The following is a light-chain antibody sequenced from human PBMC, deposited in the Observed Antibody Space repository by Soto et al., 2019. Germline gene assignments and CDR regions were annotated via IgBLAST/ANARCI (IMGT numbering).Light chain of an antibody. CDR3: QQRGNCPPT. CDR2: DAF. J-gene: IGKJ1*01. CDR1: QSVNNY. V-gene: IGKV3-11*01. Sequence: EIVLTQSPATLSLSPGERATLSCRASQSVNNYFAWYQQKPGKAPRLLIYDAFNRAIGIPARISGSGSGTDCTHTIIRLEPEDFAVYLCQQRGNCPPTFGQGTNVEI.